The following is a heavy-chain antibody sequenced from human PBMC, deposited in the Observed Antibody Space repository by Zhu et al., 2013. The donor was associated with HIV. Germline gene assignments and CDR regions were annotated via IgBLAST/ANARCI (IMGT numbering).Heavy chain of an antibody. V-gene: IGHV1-3*01. CDR3: ARGRARITGTTPIGSAPFYFDY. CDR1: GYTFTSYA. CDR2: INAGNGNT. J-gene: IGHJ4*02. D-gene: IGHD1-7*01. Sequence: QVQLVQSGAEVKKPGASVKVSCKASGYTFTSYAMHWVRQAPGQRLEWMGWINAGNGNTKYSQKFQGRVTITRDTSASTAYMELSSLRSEDTAVYYCARGRARITGTTPIGSAPFYFDYWGQGTLVTVSS.